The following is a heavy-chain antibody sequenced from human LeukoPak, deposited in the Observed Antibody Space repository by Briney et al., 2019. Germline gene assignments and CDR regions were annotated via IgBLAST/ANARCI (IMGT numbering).Heavy chain of an antibody. J-gene: IGHJ3*02. CDR2: IKQDGNEQ. CDR1: GSSFSDYW. CDR3: ARIRLRAFDI. Sequence: GGSLRLSCAASGSSFSDYWMGWVRQAPGKGLEWLANIKQDGNEQYYVDSVKGRFTISRNNAKNSLYLQINSLRAEDTAMYYCARIRLRAFDIWGQGTMVTVSS. D-gene: IGHD4-17*01. V-gene: IGHV3-7*05.